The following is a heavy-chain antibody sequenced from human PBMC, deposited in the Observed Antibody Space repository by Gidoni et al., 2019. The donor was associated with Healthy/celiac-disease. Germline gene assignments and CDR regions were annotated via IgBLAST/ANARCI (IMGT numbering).Heavy chain of an antibody. V-gene: IGHV1-69*06. J-gene: IGHJ6*03. CDR2: IIPIFGTA. CDR1: GGTFSSYA. CDR3: ARGLRWLNPHSYYYYYYMDV. D-gene: IGHD4-17*01. Sequence: QVQLVQSGAEVKKPGSSVKVSCTASGGTFSSYAISWVRQAPGQGLEWMGGIIPIFGTANYAQKFQGRVTITADKSTSTAYMELSSLRSEDTAVYYCARGLRWLNPHSYYYYYYMDVWGKGTTVTVSS.